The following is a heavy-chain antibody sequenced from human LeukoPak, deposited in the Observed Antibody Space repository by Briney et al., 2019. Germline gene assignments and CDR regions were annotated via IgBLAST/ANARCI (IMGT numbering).Heavy chain of an antibody. Sequence: SETLSLTCAVYGGSFSGHYWSWIRQPPGKGLEWIGEINHSGSTNYNPSLKSRVTISVDTSKNQFSLKLSSVTAVDTAVYYCAGHRGYTYGPYDYWGQGTLVTVSS. CDR3: AGHRGYTYGPYDY. J-gene: IGHJ4*02. CDR1: GGSFSGHY. CDR2: INHSGST. D-gene: IGHD5-18*01. V-gene: IGHV4-34*01.